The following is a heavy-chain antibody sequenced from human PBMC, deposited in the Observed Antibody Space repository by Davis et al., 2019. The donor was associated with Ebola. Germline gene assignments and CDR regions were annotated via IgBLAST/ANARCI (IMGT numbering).Heavy chain of an antibody. CDR3: ASGPILCSGGSCYSDYGMDV. D-gene: IGHD2-15*01. J-gene: IGHJ6*04. Sequence: MPSETLSLTCTVSGGSISSYYWSWIRQPPGKGLEWIGYIYYSGSTNYNPSLKSRVTISVDTSKNQFSLKLSSVTAADTAVYYCASGPILCSGGSCYSDYGMDVWGKGTTVTVSS. V-gene: IGHV4-59*01. CDR2: IYYSGST. CDR1: GGSISSYY.